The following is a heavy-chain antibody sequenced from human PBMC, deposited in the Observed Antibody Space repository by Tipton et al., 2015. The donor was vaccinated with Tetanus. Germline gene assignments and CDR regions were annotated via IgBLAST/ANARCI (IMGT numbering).Heavy chain of an antibody. CDR2: ISNSGST. Sequence: TLSLTCTVSGGSISSDGAYWSWIRQHPGEGLEWIGYISNSGSTYYNPSLKSRVTISVDTSQKQISLKVNSVTAADTAVYYCGRDRGVRGGYYYYHGMDVWGQGTTVTVSS. D-gene: IGHD3-10*01. V-gene: IGHV4-31*03. CDR1: GGSISSDGAY. J-gene: IGHJ6*02. CDR3: GRDRGVRGGYYYYHGMDV.